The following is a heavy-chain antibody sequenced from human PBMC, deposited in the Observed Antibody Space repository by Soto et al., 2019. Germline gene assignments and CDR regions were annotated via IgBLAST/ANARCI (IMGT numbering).Heavy chain of an antibody. J-gene: IGHJ4*02. CDR1: GYTFTSYG. CDR3: LRGGTSLGSPQPFGY. D-gene: IGHD3-16*01. Sequence: ASVKVSCKASGYTFTSYGISWVRQAPGQGLEWMGWISAYNGSTTYLPKFQGRVTMTTDTSTSTLYMDLSSLRSDDTAVYYCLRGGTSLGSPQPFGYWGQGTLVTVSS. V-gene: IGHV1-18*01. CDR2: ISAYNGST.